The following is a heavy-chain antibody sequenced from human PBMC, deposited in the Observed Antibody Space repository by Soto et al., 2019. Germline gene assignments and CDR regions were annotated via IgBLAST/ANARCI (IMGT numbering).Heavy chain of an antibody. Sequence: EVQLVESGGGLVQPGGSLRLSCAASGFTFSSYWMSWVRQAPGKGLEWVANIKQDGSEKYYVDSVKGRFTISRDNAKNSLYLQMNRLRAEDTAVYYCARVNIEDAFDIWGQGTMVTVSS. CDR2: IKQDGSEK. D-gene: IGHD5-12*01. V-gene: IGHV3-7*01. J-gene: IGHJ3*02. CDR1: GFTFSSYW. CDR3: ARVNIEDAFDI.